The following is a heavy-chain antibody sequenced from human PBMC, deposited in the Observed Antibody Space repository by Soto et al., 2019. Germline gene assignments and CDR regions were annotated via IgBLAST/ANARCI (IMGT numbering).Heavy chain of an antibody. CDR1: GYIFTYYW. D-gene: IGHD6-25*01. CDR3: TRKDKSGYFNWFDP. CDR2: IFSSESDN. Sequence: GESLKPSCRTFGYIFTYYWIAWVRQMPGKSLEWMGIIFSSESDNSYRQPFQGQVTIPADRPTSTVFLPWASLKASDTAVEFCTRKDKSGYFNWFDPWGQGTLVTVSS. J-gene: IGHJ5*02. V-gene: IGHV5-51*04.